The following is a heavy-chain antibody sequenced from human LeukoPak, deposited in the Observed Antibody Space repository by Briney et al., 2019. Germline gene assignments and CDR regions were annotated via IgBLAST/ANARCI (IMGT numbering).Heavy chain of an antibody. CDR1: GGSISSYY. CDR3: ARNVVVPAAPSYYYYMDV. J-gene: IGHJ6*03. D-gene: IGHD2-2*01. CDR2: IYYSGST. Sequence: SETLSLTCTVSGGSISSYYWSWIRQPPGKGLEWIGYIYYSGSTNYNPSLKSRVTISVDTSKNQFSLKLSSVTAADTAVYYCARNVVVPAAPSYYYYMDVWGKGTTVTVSS. V-gene: IGHV4-59*01.